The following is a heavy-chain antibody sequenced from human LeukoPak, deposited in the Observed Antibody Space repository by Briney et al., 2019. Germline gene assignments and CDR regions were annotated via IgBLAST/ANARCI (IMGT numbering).Heavy chain of an antibody. CDR3: ARAIQSQLLQGYFDY. V-gene: IGHV3-53*01. CDR2: VYXGGRT. Sequence: GGSLRLSCAASGXTVSTNYXSXXXXXPGXXXXXXSVVYXGGRTYYXGSVKGRFTXXRDNSKNTLFLQMNSLRAEDTAVYYCARAIQSQLLQGYFDYWGQGTMVTVSS. J-gene: IGHJ4*02. CDR1: GXTVSTNY. D-gene: IGHD1-1*01.